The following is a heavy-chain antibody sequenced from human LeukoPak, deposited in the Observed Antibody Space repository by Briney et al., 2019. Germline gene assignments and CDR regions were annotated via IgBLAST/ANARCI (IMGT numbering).Heavy chain of an antibody. CDR3: AKGIYSSGWSYFDY. CDR2: LSGSGITT. CDR1: GFTFSNSA. D-gene: IGHD6-19*01. Sequence: GGSLRLSCAASGFTFSNSAMSWVRQAPGEGLEWVSTLSGSGITTYYADSVKGRFTISRDNSKNTLYLQMNSLRAEDTAVYYCAKGIYSSGWSYFDYWGHGTLVTVSS. J-gene: IGHJ4*01. V-gene: IGHV3-23*01.